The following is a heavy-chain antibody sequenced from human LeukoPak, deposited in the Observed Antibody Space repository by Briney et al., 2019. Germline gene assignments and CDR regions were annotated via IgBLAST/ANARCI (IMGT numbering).Heavy chain of an antibody. CDR3: AREGSHYDSSGYLVVSAFDI. V-gene: IGHV1-69*13. Sequence: ASVKVSCKASGGTFSSYAISWVRQTPGQGLEWMGGIIPIFGTANYAQKFQGRVTITADESTSTAYMELSSLRSEDTAVYYCAREGSHYDSSGYLVVSAFDIWSQGTMVTVSS. J-gene: IGHJ3*02. CDR2: IIPIFGTA. D-gene: IGHD3-22*01. CDR1: GGTFSSYA.